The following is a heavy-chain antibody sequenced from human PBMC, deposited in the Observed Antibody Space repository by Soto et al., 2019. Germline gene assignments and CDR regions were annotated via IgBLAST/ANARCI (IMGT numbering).Heavy chain of an antibody. CDR2: ISYDGSNK. V-gene: IGHV3-30*18. CDR1: GFTFSSYG. Sequence: GGSLRLSCAASGFTFSSYGMHWVRQAPGRGLEWVAVISYDGSNKYYADSVKGRFTISRDNSKNTLYLQMNSLRAEDTAVYYCAKDFIFLGASPDYGMDVWGQGTTVTVSS. CDR3: AKDFIFLGASPDYGMDV. J-gene: IGHJ6*02. D-gene: IGHD1-26*01.